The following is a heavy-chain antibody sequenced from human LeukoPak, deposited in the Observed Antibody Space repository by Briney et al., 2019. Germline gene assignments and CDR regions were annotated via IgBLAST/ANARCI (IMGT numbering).Heavy chain of an antibody. CDR2: IYTSGST. CDR3: ARHPLGYCSSTSCYSVGWFDP. D-gene: IGHD2-2*02. CDR1: GGSISSYY. Sequence: SVTLSLTCTVSGGSISSYYWSWIRQPPGKGLEWIGYIYTSGSTNYNPSLKSRVTISVDTSKNQFSLKLSSVTAADTAVYYCARHPLGYCSSTSCYSVGWFDPWGQGTLVTVSS. J-gene: IGHJ5*02. V-gene: IGHV4-4*09.